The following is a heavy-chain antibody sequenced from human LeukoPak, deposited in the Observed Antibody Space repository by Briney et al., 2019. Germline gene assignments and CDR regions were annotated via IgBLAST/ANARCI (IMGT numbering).Heavy chain of an antibody. Sequence: GGSLRLSCAASGFTFSSYAMSWVRQAPGKGLEWVSAISGSGGSTYYADSVKGRFTISRDNSKNPLYLQMNSLRAEDTAVYYCARSVWGRYRAYYMDVWGKGTTVTVSS. V-gene: IGHV3-23*01. D-gene: IGHD3-16*02. CDR3: ARSVWGRYRAYYMDV. CDR2: ISGSGGST. CDR1: GFTFSSYA. J-gene: IGHJ6*03.